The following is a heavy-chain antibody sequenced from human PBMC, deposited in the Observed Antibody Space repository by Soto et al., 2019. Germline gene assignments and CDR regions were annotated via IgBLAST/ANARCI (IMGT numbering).Heavy chain of an antibody. CDR1: GGTFSSYA. D-gene: IGHD2-2*01. Sequence: SVKVSCKASGGTFSSYAISWVRQAPGQGLEWMGGIIPIFGTANYAQKFQGRVTITADESTSTAYMELSSLRSEDTAVYYCARGRRYCSSTSCYLLGYYYYYYGMDVWGQGTTVTVS. V-gene: IGHV1-69*13. J-gene: IGHJ6*02. CDR2: IIPIFGTA. CDR3: ARGRRYCSSTSCYLLGYYYYYYGMDV.